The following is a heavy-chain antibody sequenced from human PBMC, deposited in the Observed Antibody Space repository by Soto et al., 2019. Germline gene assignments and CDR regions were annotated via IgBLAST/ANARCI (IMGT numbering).Heavy chain of an antibody. V-gene: IGHV1-69*13. CDR2: IIPIFGTA. Sequence: SVKVSSKASGGTFSSYAISWVRQAPGQGLEWMGGIIPIFGTANYAQKFQGRVTITADESTSTAYMELSSLRSEDTAVYYCARIEMATRFFVDYYYGMDVWGQGTTVTVSS. CDR3: ARIEMATRFFVDYYYGMDV. J-gene: IGHJ6*02. D-gene: IGHD5-12*01. CDR1: GGTFSSYA.